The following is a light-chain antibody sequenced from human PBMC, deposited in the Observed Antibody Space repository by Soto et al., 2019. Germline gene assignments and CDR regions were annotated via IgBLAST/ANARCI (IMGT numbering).Light chain of an antibody. J-gene: IGKJ4*01. V-gene: IGKV1-9*01. CDR3: QQLHTYPLT. Sequence: DIQLTQSPSFLSASVGGRVTITCRASQGISSYLVWYQQKAGKAPKVLIYAASTLRSGVPSRFSGSGSGKDFTLTISSLQPEDFATYYCQQLHTYPLTFGGGTNVEIK. CDR2: AAS. CDR1: QGISSY.